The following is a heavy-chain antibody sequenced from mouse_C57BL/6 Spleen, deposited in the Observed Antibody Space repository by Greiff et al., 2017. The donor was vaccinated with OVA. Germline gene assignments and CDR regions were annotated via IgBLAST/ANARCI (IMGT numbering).Heavy chain of an antibody. V-gene: IGHV5-4*01. CDR1: GFTFSSYA. D-gene: IGHD2-2*01. CDR3: AREDYCGYDDAMDY. J-gene: IGHJ4*01. CDR2: ISDGGSYT. Sequence: EVKLMESGGGLVKPGGSLKLSCAASGFTFSSYAMSWVRQTPEKRLEWVATISDGGSYTYYPDNVKGRFTISRDNAKNNLYLQMSHLKSEDTAMYYCAREDYCGYDDAMDYRGQGTSVTVSS.